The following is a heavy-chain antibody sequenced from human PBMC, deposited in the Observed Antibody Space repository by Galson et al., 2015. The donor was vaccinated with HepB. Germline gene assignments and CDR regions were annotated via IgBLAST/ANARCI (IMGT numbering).Heavy chain of an antibody. CDR3: ARDRRPYCSSTSCYTGY. D-gene: IGHD2-2*02. CDR1: GFTFSSYS. J-gene: IGHJ4*02. CDR2: ISSSSSTI. Sequence: SLRLSCAASGFTFSSYSMNWVRQAPGKGLEWVSYISSSSSTIYYADSVKGRFTISRDNAKNSLYLQMNSLRAEDTAVYYCARDRRPYCSSTSCYTGYWGQGTLVTVSS. V-gene: IGHV3-48*01.